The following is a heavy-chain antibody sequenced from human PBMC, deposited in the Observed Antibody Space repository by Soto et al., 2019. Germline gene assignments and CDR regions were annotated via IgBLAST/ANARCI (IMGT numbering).Heavy chain of an antibody. CDR2: IWNDGSNE. J-gene: IGHJ4*02. V-gene: IGHV3-33*01. D-gene: IGHD3-22*01. CDR3: ARDQTDSGGYSDS. CDR1: GFTFSTYG. Sequence: PGGSLRLSCEASGFTFSTYGMHWVHQAPGKGLEWVAIIWNDGSNEYYADSVKGRFTISRDNSKNTLYLQLRNLRAEDSAVYFCARDQTDSGGYSDSWGQGTLVTVSS.